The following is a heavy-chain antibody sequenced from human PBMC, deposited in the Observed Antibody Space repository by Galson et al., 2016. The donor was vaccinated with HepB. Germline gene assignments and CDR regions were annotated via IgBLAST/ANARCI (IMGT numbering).Heavy chain of an antibody. CDR2: ISYTGNT. V-gene: IGHV4-59*11. J-gene: IGHJ4*02. CDR1: GASISSQH. CDR3: ARGVDVHDKLLDF. Sequence: SETLSLTCTVSGASISSQHYSWIRLPPGKGLEWIGYISYTGNTNYNPSLKSRATISIDTPKNQFSLRLSFVTAADPAVFYCARGVDVHDKLLDFWGQGTLVTVSS. D-gene: IGHD4-23*01.